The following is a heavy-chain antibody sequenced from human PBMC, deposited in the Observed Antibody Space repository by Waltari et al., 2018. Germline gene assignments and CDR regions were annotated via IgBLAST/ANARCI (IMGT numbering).Heavy chain of an antibody. V-gene: IGHV4-38-2*02. D-gene: IGHD3-9*01. CDR1: GDSITSGYY. CDR3: VRDPRYYNNDYFDP. Sequence: QVQLRESGPGLVKPWETLSLTCGISGDSITSGYYWGWVRQTPGKGLEWIGFIYHSGAAHYNPSLKSRVTMSVDTPMNQLSLTLTSVTAADTAVYYCVRDPRYYNNDYFDPWGPGTLVTVSS. CDR2: IYHSGAA. J-gene: IGHJ5*02.